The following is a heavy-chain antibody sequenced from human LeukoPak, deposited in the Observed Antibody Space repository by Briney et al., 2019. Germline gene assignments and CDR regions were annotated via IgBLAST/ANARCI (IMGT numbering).Heavy chain of an antibody. CDR2: ISVGSGSGST. V-gene: IGHV3-23*01. Sequence: GSLRLSCAASGFTFSSYAMTWVRQAPGKGLEWVSSISVGSGSGSTYYADSVKGRFTISRDNSKNTLYLQMNSLRAEDTAVYYCARGPEGFWSGYSDYWGQGTLVTVSS. D-gene: IGHD3-3*01. CDR3: ARGPEGFWSGYSDY. CDR1: GFTFSSYA. J-gene: IGHJ4*02.